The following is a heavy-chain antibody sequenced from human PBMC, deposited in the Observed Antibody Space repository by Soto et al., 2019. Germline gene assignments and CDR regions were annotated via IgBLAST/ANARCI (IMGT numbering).Heavy chain of an antibody. CDR2: ISSSSSTI. V-gene: IGHV3-48*02. J-gene: IGHJ4*02. CDR3: ARGVAIRFLEWLLLDY. Sequence: PGGSLRLSCAASGFTFSSYSMNWVRQAPGKGLEWVSYISSSSSTIYYADSVKGRFTISRDNAKNSLYLQMNSLRDEDTAVYYCARGVAIRFLEWLLLDYWGQGTLVTVSS. D-gene: IGHD3-3*01. CDR1: GFTFSSYS.